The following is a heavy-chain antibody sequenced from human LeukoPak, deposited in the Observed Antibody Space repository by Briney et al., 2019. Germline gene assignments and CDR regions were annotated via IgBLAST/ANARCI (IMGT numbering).Heavy chain of an antibody. Sequence: ASVTVSCKASGYTFNSYYMHWVRQAPGQGLEWMGIINPSGGSTSYAQKFQGRVTMTRDMSTSTVYMELSRLRSDDTAVYYCARGGYDGVFDYWGQGTLVTVSS. CDR3: ARGGYDGVFDY. CDR1: GYTFNSYY. J-gene: IGHJ4*02. V-gene: IGHV1-46*02. D-gene: IGHD5-12*01. CDR2: INPSGGST.